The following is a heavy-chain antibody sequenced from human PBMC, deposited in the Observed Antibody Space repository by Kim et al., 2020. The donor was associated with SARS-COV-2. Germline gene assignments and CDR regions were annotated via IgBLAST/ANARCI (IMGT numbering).Heavy chain of an antibody. D-gene: IGHD3-10*01. CDR3: TRHGDTMVRGVIIEQSDFDY. J-gene: IGHJ4*02. V-gene: IGHV3-73*01. Sequence: RFTISRDDSKNTAYLEMNSLKTEDTAVYYCTRHGDTMVRGVIIEQSDFDYWGQGTLVTVSS.